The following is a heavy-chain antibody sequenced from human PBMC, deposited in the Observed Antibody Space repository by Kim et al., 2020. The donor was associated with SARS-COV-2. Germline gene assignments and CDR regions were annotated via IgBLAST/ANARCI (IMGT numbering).Heavy chain of an antibody. J-gene: IGHJ6*03. CDR2: IKQDGSEK. V-gene: IGHV3-7*01. CDR1: GFTLSSYW. Sequence: GGSLRLSCAASGFTLSSYWMSWVRQAPGKGLEWVANIKQDGSEKYYVDSVKGRFTISRDNAKNSLYLQMNSLRAEDTAVYYCARDLYYMDVWGKGTTVTV. CDR3: ARDLYYMDV.